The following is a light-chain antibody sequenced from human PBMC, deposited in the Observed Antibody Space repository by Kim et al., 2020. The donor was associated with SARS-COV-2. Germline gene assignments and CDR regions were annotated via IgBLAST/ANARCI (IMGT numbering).Light chain of an antibody. CDR2: GAS. V-gene: IGKV3-20*01. Sequence: SPGESAPPSCRPSQSVGSSSLAWYQQRPGQTPSLLIYGASSRATGIPDRFSGSGSGTDFTLTISRLEPEDFAVYYCQQYGGSTPTFGGGTKVDIK. CDR3: QQYGGSTPT. J-gene: IGKJ4*01. CDR1: QSVGSSS.